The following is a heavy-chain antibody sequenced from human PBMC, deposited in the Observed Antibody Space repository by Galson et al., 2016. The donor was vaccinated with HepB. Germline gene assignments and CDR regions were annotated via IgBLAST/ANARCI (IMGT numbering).Heavy chain of an antibody. Sequence: SLRLSCAASGFIFSTYSMNWVRQAPGKGLEWVSYISSSGNTIKYADSVKGRFTISSDNAKKSLYLQMNRLRDEDTAVYYCAIPPGITAFDIWGQGTMVTVSS. CDR3: AIPPGITAFDI. CDR2: ISSSGNTI. V-gene: IGHV3-48*02. CDR1: GFIFSTYS. J-gene: IGHJ3*02.